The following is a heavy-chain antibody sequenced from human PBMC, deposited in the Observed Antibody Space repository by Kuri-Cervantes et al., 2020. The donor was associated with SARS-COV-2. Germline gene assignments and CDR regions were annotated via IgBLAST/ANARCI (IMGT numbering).Heavy chain of an antibody. V-gene: IGHV4-38-2*02. D-gene: IGHD6-13*01. CDR2: IYHSGST. CDR1: GYSISSGYY. CDR3: VRDGTTAGYNWFDP. Sequence: GSLRLSCAVSGYSISSGYYWGWIRQPPGKGLEWIGSIYHSGSTYYNPSLKSRVTISVDTSKNQFSLKLSSVTAADTAVYYCVRDGTTAGYNWFDPWGQGTQVTVSS. J-gene: IGHJ5*02.